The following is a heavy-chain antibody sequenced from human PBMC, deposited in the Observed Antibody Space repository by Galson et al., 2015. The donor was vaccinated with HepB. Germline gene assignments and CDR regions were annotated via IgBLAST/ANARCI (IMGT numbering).Heavy chain of an antibody. CDR3: ARFDGSGHFDY. CDR2: ISSSSSYT. J-gene: IGHJ4*02. CDR1: GFTFSDYY. D-gene: IGHD3-10*01. Sequence: SLRLSCAASGFTFSDYYMSWIRQAPGKGLEWVSYISSSSSYTNYADSVKGRFTISRDNAKNSLYLQMNSLRAEDTAVYYCARFDGSGHFDYWGQGTLVTVSS. V-gene: IGHV3-11*03.